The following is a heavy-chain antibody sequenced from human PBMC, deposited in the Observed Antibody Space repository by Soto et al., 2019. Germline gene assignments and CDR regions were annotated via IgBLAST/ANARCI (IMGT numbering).Heavy chain of an antibody. CDR3: ARDREIVVVPAAFIGGRMDV. V-gene: IGHV3-33*01. CDR2: IWYDGSNK. CDR1: GFTFSSYG. Sequence: GGSLRLSCAASGFTFSSYGMHWVRQAPGKGLEWVAVIWYDGSNKYYADSVKGRFTISRDNSKNTLYLQMNSLRAEDTAVYYCARDREIVVVPAAFIGGRMDVWGKGTTVTVSS. D-gene: IGHD2-2*01. J-gene: IGHJ6*03.